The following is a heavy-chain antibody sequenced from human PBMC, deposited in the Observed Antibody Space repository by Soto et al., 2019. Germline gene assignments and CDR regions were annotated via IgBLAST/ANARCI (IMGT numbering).Heavy chain of an antibody. Sequence: EVQLVESGGGLVQPGGSLRLSCEVSGFTFSIHAMNWVRQAPGKGLEWVAYIHGTRSIIYYADSVKGRFTISRDNAKNSLFLQMDSLRDEDTAVYYCARDARNADYAYWGQGTLVTVCS. CDR2: IHGTRSII. J-gene: IGHJ4*02. CDR3: ARDARNADYAY. CDR1: GFTFSIHA. D-gene: IGHD3-16*01. V-gene: IGHV3-48*02.